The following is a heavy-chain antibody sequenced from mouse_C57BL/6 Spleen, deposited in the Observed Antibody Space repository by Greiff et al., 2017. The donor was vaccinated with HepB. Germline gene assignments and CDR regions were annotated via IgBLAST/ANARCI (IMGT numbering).Heavy chain of an antibody. V-gene: IGHV1-26*01. Sequence: EVQLQQSGPELVKPGASVKISCKASGYTFTDYYMNWVKQSHGKSLEWIGDIHPNNGGTSYNQKFKGKATLTVDKSSSTAYMELRSLTSEDSAVDYGARNYGSSYEDYAMDYWGQGTSVTVAS. D-gene: IGHD1-1*01. J-gene: IGHJ4*01. CDR3: ARNYGSSYEDYAMDY. CDR1: GYTFTDYY. CDR2: IHPNNGGT.